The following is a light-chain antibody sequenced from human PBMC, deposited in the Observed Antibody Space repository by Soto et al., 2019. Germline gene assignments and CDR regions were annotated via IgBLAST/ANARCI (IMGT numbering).Light chain of an antibody. CDR1: SSDIGGYNY. Sequence: QSALTQPASVSGSPGQSITISCTRTSSDIGGYNYVSWYQQYPGKAPKLMIFGVSDRPSGVSNRFSGSKSGTTASLTISGLQAEDEADYYCSSYKTSSTVVVFGGGTKLTVL. J-gene: IGLJ2*01. CDR3: SSYKTSSTVVV. V-gene: IGLV2-14*01. CDR2: GVS.